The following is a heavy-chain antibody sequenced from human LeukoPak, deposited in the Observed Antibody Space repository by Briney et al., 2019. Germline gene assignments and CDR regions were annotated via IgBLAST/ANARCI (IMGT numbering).Heavy chain of an antibody. V-gene: IGHV3-30*01. CDR3: AKDLLGKWGITGTTVSGSD. J-gene: IGHJ4*02. CDR1: GFTFSSYA. Sequence: GGSLRLSCAASGFTFSSYAMHWVRQAPGKGLEWVAVISYDGSNKYYADSVKGRFTISRDNSKNTLYLQMNRLRAEDTAVYYCAKDLLGKWGITGTTVSGSDWGQGTLVTVSS. CDR2: ISYDGSNK. D-gene: IGHD1-7*01.